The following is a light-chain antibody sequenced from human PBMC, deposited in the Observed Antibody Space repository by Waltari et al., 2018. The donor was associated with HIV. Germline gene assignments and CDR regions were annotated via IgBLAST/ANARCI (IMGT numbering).Light chain of an antibody. CDR1: SSHIGNNY. J-gene: IGLJ3*02. Sequence: HSVLPPPPSVSAAPGQKVFIPCSAPSSHIGNNYVSWYQQLPGTAPKLLMYDSNKRPSGIPDRFSGSKSGTSATLTITGLQTGDEADYYCVTWDFSLSAVVFGGGTKLTVL. CDR3: VTWDFSLSAVV. CDR2: DSN. V-gene: IGLV1-51*01.